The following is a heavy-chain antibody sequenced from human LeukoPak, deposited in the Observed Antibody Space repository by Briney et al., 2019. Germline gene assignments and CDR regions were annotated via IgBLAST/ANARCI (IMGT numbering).Heavy chain of an antibody. Sequence: GGSLRLSCAASGFTFSSYSMNWVRQAPGKGLEWVSYISSSSSTIYYADSVKGRFTISRDNSKNTLYLQMNSLRAEDTAVYYCAKEQRGYTGYAVGSWFDPWGQGTLVTVSS. CDR3: AKEQRGYTGYAVGSWFDP. D-gene: IGHD5-12*01. CDR1: GFTFSSYS. J-gene: IGHJ5*02. CDR2: ISSSSSTI. V-gene: IGHV3-48*01.